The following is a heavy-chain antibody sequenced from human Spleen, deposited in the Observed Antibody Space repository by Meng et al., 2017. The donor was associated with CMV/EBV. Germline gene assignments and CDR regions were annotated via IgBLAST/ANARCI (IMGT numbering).Heavy chain of an antibody. CDR2: INIARIIT. D-gene: IGHD2-8*01. J-gene: IGHJ5*02. CDR3: ARAPGLYCTNMIFYDNWFDP. Sequence: SNCFHWVRVAPGHGLVCVARINIARIITTYAYSVKFRFTISIDNAKNTLYLQMNSLRVEYTAAYFCARAPGLYCTNMIFYDNWFDPWGQGTLVTVSS. V-gene: IGHV3-74*03. CDR1: SNC.